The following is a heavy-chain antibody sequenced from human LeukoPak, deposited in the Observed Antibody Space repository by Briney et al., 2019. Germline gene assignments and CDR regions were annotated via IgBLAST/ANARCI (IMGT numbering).Heavy chain of an antibody. CDR2: ISWSGSYI. V-gene: IGHV3-21*06. Sequence: PGESLRLSCEASGFTFRSYGVLWVRQAPGKGLEWVSYISWSGSYIYYADSVKGRCTISRDDAQSSLYLAITSLRAEDTAVYYCARDLRGNTWSYGYGDLDAFDMWGQGTMVTVSS. D-gene: IGHD2-21*02. CDR1: GFTFRSYG. J-gene: IGHJ3*02. CDR3: ARDLRGNTWSYGYGDLDAFDM.